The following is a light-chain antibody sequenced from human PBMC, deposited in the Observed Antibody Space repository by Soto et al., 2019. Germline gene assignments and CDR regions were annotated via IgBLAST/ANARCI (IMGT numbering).Light chain of an antibody. CDR2: DAS. CDR3: QLYNSYST. Sequence: DIQMTQSPSTLSASVGDRVTITCRASQSISSWLAWYQQKPGKAPKLLIYDASSLESEVPSRFSGSGSGTEFTLTISSLQPDDFATYYCQLYNSYSTFGQGTKVEIK. CDR1: QSISSW. V-gene: IGKV1-5*01. J-gene: IGKJ1*01.